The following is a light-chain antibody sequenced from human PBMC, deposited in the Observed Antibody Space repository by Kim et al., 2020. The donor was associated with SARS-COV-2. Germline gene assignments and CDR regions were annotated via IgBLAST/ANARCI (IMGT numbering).Light chain of an antibody. Sequence: SYELTQPPSVSVSPGQTASITCSGDKLGDKYACWYQQKPGQSPVLVIYQDSKRPSGIPERFSGSSSGNTATLTISGTQAMDEADYYCQEWDSSLVV. CDR2: QDS. V-gene: IGLV3-1*01. J-gene: IGLJ2*01. CDR3: QEWDSSLVV. CDR1: KLGDKY.